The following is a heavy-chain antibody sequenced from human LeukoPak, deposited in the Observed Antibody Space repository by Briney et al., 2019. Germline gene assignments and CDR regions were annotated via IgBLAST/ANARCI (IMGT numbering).Heavy chain of an antibody. CDR1: GDSIGSHY. D-gene: IGHD3-22*01. CDR2: IFYAGST. J-gene: IGHJ3*02. CDR3: ARDYYDSRGEAFDI. Sequence: DPSETLSLTCTVSGDSIGSHYWSWIRQPPGKGLEWIGYIFYAGSTNYNPSLKSRVTISVDTSKNQFSLKLNSVTAADTAVYYCARDYYDSRGEAFDIWGQGTMVTVSS. V-gene: IGHV4-59*11.